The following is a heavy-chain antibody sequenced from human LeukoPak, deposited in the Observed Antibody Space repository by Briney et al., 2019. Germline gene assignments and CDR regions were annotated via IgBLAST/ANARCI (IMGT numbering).Heavy chain of an antibody. CDR1: GGSFSGYY. CDR2: INHSGST. Sequence: SETLSLICAVYGGSFSGYYWSWIRQPPGKGLEWIGEINHSGSTNYNPSLKSRVTISVDTSKNQFSLKLSSVTAADTAVYYCARARFFPMDVWGKGTTVTVSS. J-gene: IGHJ6*04. D-gene: IGHD3-3*01. CDR3: ARARFFPMDV. V-gene: IGHV4-34*01.